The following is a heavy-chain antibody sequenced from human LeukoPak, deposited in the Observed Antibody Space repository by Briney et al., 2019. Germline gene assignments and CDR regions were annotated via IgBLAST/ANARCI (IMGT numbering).Heavy chain of an antibody. Sequence: SETLSLTCTVSGASISSYYRTWIRLPPGQGLEWIGYVHDSGTTNYNPPLRSRVTMSLDTSKNRVSLKLNSVTAADTAVYYCARVQVGGLLDYWGQGTLVTASS. CDR3: ARVQVGGLLDY. J-gene: IGHJ4*02. CDR2: VHDSGTT. CDR1: GASISSYY. V-gene: IGHV4-59*01. D-gene: IGHD3-10*01.